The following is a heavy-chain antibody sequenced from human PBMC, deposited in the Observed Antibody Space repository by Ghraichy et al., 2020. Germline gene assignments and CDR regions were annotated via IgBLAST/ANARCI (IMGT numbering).Heavy chain of an antibody. D-gene: IGHD1-7*01. CDR3: ARSADIAGTTSGYFDY. Sequence: GGSLRLSCAASGFTFSSYLMHWVRQAPGKGLEYVSGIAGNGGGAYYVDSVKGRFTISRDNSKNTLYLQMGSLRAEDMAVYYCARSADIAGTTSGYFDYWGQGTLVTVSS. CDR1: GFTFSSYL. J-gene: IGHJ4*02. V-gene: IGHV3-64*02. CDR2: IAGNGGGA.